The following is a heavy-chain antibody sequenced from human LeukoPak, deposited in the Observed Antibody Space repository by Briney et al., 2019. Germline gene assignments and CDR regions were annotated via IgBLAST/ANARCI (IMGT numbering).Heavy chain of an antibody. Sequence: GGSLRLSCAASGFTFSSYSMNWVRQAPGKGLEWVSSISSSSSYIYYADSVKGRFTISRDNAKNSLYLQMNGLRAEDTAVYYCAKLPDKDIVVVVAATDYYYYMDVWGKGTTVTVSS. V-gene: IGHV3-21*01. J-gene: IGHJ6*03. CDR2: ISSSSSYI. CDR1: GFTFSSYS. D-gene: IGHD2-15*01. CDR3: AKLPDKDIVVVVAATDYYYYMDV.